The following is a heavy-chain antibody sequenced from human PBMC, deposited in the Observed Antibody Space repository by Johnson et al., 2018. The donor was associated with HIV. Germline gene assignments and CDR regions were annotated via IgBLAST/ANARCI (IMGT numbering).Heavy chain of an antibody. Sequence: QVQLVESGGGVVQPGRSLRLSCAASGFTFSSYGMHWVRQDPGKGLEWVAVIWYDGSNKYYAESVKGRVPISRDNAKNTLYLQMNSLRAEDTAVYYCAKGEPYYYDIGDAFDIWGQGTMVTVSS. CDR3: AKGEPYYYDIGDAFDI. J-gene: IGHJ3*02. D-gene: IGHD3-22*01. CDR1: GFTFSSYG. CDR2: IWYDGSNK. V-gene: IGHV3-33*06.